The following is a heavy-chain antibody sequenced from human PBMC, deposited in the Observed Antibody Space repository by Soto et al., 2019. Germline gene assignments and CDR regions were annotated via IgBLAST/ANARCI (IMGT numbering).Heavy chain of an antibody. D-gene: IGHD5-18*01. CDR1: GYTFTSYD. Sequence: ASVKVSCKASGYTFTSYDINWVRQATGQGLEWMGRMNPNSGKTGYAQKFQGRVTMTRNTSISTAYKELSSLRSEDTAVYYCARDPPIFDTAMDANLYNWFDPWGQGTLVTVSS. V-gene: IGHV1-8*01. CDR2: MNPNSGKT. J-gene: IGHJ5*02. CDR3: ARDPPIFDTAMDANLYNWFDP.